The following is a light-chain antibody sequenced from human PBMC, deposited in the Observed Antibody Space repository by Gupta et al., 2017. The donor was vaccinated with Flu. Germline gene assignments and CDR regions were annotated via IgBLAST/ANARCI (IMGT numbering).Light chain of an antibody. J-gene: IGKJ1*01. Sequence: EIVMTQSPVTLSVSPGEGATLSCRASHSVSGKLAWYQQKPGQAPRLLIYAASTRANGIPARFSGSGSGTEFTLTISSLQPEDFAVYYCQQYDNWPPWTFGQGTKVEMK. CDR3: QQYDNWPPWT. CDR2: AAS. CDR1: HSVSGK. V-gene: IGKV3-15*01.